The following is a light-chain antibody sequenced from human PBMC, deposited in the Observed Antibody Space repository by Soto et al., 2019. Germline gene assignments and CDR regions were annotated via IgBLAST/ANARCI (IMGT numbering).Light chain of an antibody. CDR2: KAS. J-gene: IGKJ1*01. V-gene: IGKV1-5*03. CDR3: QQYNSFPWT. CDR1: QSISSW. Sequence: DIQMTQSPSSVSASVGDRVTITCRASQSISSWLAWYQQKPGKAPKLLIYKASTLESGVQSNFSGSGSGTEFTLTIRSLQPEDFATYYCQQYNSFPWTFGQGTKVDIK.